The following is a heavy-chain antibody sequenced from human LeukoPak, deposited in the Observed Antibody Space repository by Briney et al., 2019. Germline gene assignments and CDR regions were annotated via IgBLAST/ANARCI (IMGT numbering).Heavy chain of an antibody. V-gene: IGHV1-69*05. J-gene: IGHJ5*01. CDR2: IIPIFGTA. Sequence: SVKVSCKASGGTLSSYAISWVRQAPGQGLEWMGGIIPIFGTANYAQKFQGRVTITTDESTSTAYVELSSLRSEDTAVYYCARGDLEWFSSWFDSWGQGTLVTVSS. D-gene: IGHD3-3*01. CDR1: GGTLSSYA. CDR3: ARGDLEWFSSWFDS.